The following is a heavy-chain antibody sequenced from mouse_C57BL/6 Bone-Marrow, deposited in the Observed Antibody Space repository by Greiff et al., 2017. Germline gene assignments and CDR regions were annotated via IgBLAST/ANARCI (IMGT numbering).Heavy chain of an antibody. V-gene: IGHV5-15*01. CDR1: GFTFSDYG. CDR2: ISNLAYSI. Sequence: EVQLVESGGGLVQPGGSLKLSCAASGFTFSDYGMAWVRQAPRKGPAWVAFISNLAYSIYYADTVTGRFTISRENAKNTLYLEMSSLRSEDTAMYYCAGDFFMDYWGQGTSVTVSS. J-gene: IGHJ4*01. CDR3: AGDFFMDY.